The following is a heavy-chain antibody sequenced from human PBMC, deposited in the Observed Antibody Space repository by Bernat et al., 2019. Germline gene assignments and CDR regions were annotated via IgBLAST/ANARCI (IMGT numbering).Heavy chain of an antibody. CDR1: GYTFTGYY. Sequence: QVQLVQSGAEVREPGASVKVSCKASGYTFTGYYIHWVRQAPGQGLESMGWINPNSGGTNFAQKFQGRVTMTRDTSNSTAYMELSRLRSDDTAVYYCAMTSRSFNGPDYWGQGTLVTVSS. D-gene: IGHD6-6*01. CDR2: INPNSGGT. V-gene: IGHV1-2*02. J-gene: IGHJ4*02. CDR3: AMTSRSFNGPDY.